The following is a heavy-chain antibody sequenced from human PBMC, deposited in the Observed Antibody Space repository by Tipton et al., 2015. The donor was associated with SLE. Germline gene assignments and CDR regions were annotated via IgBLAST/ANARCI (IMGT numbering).Heavy chain of an antibody. CDR1: GGSISSGSYY. CDR3: ARVKGYCSSTSSLGWYFDY. J-gene: IGHJ4*02. D-gene: IGHD2-2*01. V-gene: IGHV4-61*02. CDR2: IYTSGST. Sequence: TLSLTCTVSGGSISSGSYYWSWIRQPAGKGLEWIGRIYTSGSTNDNPSVKRRVTISVDTSKKQFSLKRSYVTAADTAVYYCARVKGYCSSTSSLGWYFDYCGQGTLVTVSS.